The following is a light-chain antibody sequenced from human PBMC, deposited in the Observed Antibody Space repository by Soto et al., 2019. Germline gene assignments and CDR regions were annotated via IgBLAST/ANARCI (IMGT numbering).Light chain of an antibody. J-gene: IGKJ5*01. V-gene: IGKV3-20*01. CDR2: GAS. CDR1: QSVSSSY. CDR3: QQYGSSPIT. Sequence: EIVLTQSPGALSLSPGERATLSCRASQSVSSSYLAWYQQKPGQAPRLLIYGASSRATGIPDRFSGSGSGTDFTLTIGRLEAEDFAVYYCQQYGSSPITFGEGTRLEIK.